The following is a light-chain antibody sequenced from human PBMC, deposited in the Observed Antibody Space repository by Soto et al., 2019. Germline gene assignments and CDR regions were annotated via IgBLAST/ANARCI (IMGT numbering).Light chain of an antibody. CDR2: EVS. J-gene: IGLJ1*01. V-gene: IGLV2-8*01. Sequence: QSVLAQPPSASGSPGQSVTISCAGTSNDVGGYNFVSWYQQHPGKAPKLMIFEVSKRPSGVPDRFSGSKSGNTASLTVSGLQAEDEADYYCSSYAGNNIVYVFGTGTTLTVL. CDR3: SSYAGNNIVYV. CDR1: SNDVGGYNF.